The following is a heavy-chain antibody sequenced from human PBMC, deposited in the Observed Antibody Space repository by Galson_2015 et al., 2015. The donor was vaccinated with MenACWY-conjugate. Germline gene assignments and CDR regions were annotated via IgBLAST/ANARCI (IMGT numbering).Heavy chain of an antibody. CDR3: ARDWAAAVTGYYGTDV. J-gene: IGHJ6*02. Sequence: SLRLSCAASGFSFSSFGMHWVRQAPGKGLEWVAVIWYDGSNKYYADSVKGRFTISRDNSKDTLYLQMNSLRAEDTAVYYCARDWAAAVTGYYGTDVWGQGTTVTVSS. CDR1: GFSFSSFG. V-gene: IGHV3-33*01. CDR2: IWYDGSNK. D-gene: IGHD6-13*01.